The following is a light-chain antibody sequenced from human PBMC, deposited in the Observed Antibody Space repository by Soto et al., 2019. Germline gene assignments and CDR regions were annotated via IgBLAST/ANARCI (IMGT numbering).Light chain of an antibody. Sequence: QSALTQPASVSESPGQSITISCTGTSSDVGASDFVSWYQQHPGKAPELTIYEISNRPSGVSSRVSGSKSGNTASLTISGLKAEGESYYYCSSYTTSHTLVFVRGTMLTVL. CDR1: SSDVGASDF. J-gene: IGLJ2*01. CDR2: EIS. V-gene: IGLV2-14*01. CDR3: SSYTTSHTLV.